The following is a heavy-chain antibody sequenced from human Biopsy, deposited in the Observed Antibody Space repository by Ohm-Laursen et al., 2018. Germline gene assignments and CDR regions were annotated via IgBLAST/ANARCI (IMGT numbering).Heavy chain of an antibody. V-gene: IGHV1-2*02. CDR2: INCKTGAT. Sequence: SVRASRKASSYTFTDYNIHWMRQAPGQGLGWLGYINCKTGATNYTQKFQGTVTMTRDTSISTAYLALGSLRSADTAIYYCARDPLNGHKHFDYWGQGSLVTVSS. J-gene: IGHJ4*02. CDR3: ARDPLNGHKHFDY. D-gene: IGHD2-8*01. CDR1: SYTFTDYN.